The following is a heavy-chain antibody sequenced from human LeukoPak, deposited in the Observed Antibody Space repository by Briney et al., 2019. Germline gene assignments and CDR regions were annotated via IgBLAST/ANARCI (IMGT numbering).Heavy chain of an antibody. Sequence: SQTLSLTCTVSGGSISSYYWSWIRQPPGKGLEWIGNIYYSGSTNYNPSLKSRVTISVDTSKNQFSLKLSSVTAADTAIYYCARSYCSGGSCWVYFDYWGQGTLVTVSS. D-gene: IGHD2-15*01. CDR3: ARSYCSGGSCWVYFDY. V-gene: IGHV4-59*08. J-gene: IGHJ4*02. CDR1: GGSISSYY. CDR2: IYYSGST.